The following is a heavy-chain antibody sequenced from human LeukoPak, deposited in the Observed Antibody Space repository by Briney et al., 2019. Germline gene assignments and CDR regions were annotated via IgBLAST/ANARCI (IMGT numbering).Heavy chain of an antibody. CDR1: GGSISSYY. J-gene: IGHJ6*03. V-gene: IGHV4-4*07. CDR3: AREYCSSTSCYAYYYYMDV. Sequence: PSETLSLTCTVSGGSISSYYWSWIRQPAGKGLEWIGRIYTSGSTNYNPSLKSRVTMSVDTSKNQFSLKLSSVTAADTAVYYCAREYCSSTSCYAYYYYMDVWGKGTTVTVSS. CDR2: IYTSGST. D-gene: IGHD2-2*01.